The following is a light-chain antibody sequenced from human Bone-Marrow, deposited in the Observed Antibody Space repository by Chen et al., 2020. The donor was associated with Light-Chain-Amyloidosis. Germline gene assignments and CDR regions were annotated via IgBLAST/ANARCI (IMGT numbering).Light chain of an antibody. V-gene: IGLV3-21*02. J-gene: IGLJ3*02. CDR1: NIGSTS. Sequence: SYVLTQPSSVSVAPGPTATIACGGNNIGSTSVHWYQQTPGQAPLLVVSDDSDRHSGIPERLSGSNAGNTATLTISRGEAGDEADYYCQVWDRSSDRPVFGGGTKLTVL. CDR3: QVWDRSSDRPV. CDR2: DDS.